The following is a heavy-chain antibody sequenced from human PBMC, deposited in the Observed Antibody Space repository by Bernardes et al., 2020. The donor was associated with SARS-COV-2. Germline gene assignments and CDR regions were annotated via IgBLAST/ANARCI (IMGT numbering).Heavy chain of an antibody. Sequence: SETLSLTCTVSGGSISSYYWSWIRQPPGKGLEWIGYIYYSGSTNYNPSLKSRVTISVDTSKNQFYLKLSSVTAADTAVYYCARGDSGYGGFDYWGQGTLVTVSS. CDR3: ARGDSGYGGFDY. V-gene: IGHV4-59*01. J-gene: IGHJ4*02. CDR2: IYYSGST. D-gene: IGHD5-12*01. CDR1: GGSISSYY.